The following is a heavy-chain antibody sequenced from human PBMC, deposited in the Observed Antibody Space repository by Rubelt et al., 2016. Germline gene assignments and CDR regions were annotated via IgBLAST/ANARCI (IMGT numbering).Heavy chain of an antibody. CDR2: INHSGST. D-gene: IGHD6-19*01. J-gene: IGHJ5*02. CDR3: ARSKGGWLGWFDP. Sequence: QVQLQQWGAGLLKPSETLSLTCAVYGGSFSGYYWSWIRQPPGKGLEWIGEINHSGSTNYNPSLKSRVTISVDTSKNQFSLKLSSVTAADTAVYYCARSKGGWLGWFDPWGQGTLVTVSS. CDR1: GGSFSGYY. V-gene: IGHV4-34*01.